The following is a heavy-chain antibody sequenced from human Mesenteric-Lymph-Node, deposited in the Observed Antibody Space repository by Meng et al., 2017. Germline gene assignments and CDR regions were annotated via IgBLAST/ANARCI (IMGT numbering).Heavy chain of an antibody. CDR1: GGSISSSNW. CDR2: IYHSGST. V-gene: IGHV4-4*02. Sequence: QGPLQESGPGLVTPSGTLSLTCAVSGGSISSSNWWSWVRQPPGKGLEWIGEIYHSGSTNYNPSLKSRVTISVDKSKNQFSLKLSSVTAADTAVYYCARDKVTMVRGASDYWGQGTLVTVSS. J-gene: IGHJ4*02. CDR3: ARDKVTMVRGASDY. D-gene: IGHD3-10*01.